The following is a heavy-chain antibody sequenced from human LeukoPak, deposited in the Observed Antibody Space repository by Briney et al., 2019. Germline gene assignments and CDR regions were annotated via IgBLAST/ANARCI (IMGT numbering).Heavy chain of an antibody. V-gene: IGHV3-30*18. CDR1: GFTFSTYG. CDR2: ISYDGSNK. Sequence: GGSLRLSCAASGFTFSTYGMHWVRQAPGRGLEWVAVISYDGSNKYYADSVKGRFTISRDNSKNTLYLQMNSLGAEDTAVYYCAKVFFSGSYYAASDYWGQGTLVAVSS. CDR3: AKVFFSGSYYAASDY. D-gene: IGHD1-26*01. J-gene: IGHJ4*02.